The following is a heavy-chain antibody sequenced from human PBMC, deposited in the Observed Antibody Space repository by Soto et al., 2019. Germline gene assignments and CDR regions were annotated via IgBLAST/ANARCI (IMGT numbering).Heavy chain of an antibody. J-gene: IGHJ4*02. CDR3: ARPKGTYSSGYYYFDF. V-gene: IGHV1-69*01. Sequence: QVQLEQSGAEVKQPGSSVRVSCNTSGGTFSTYAINWVRQAPGPGLEWMGAIILLFGTADYSQKFQGRVTITADESPSTAYMELSSLRSDETAVYFCARPKGTYSSGYYYFDFWGQGTLVTVSS. CDR2: IILLFGTA. D-gene: IGHD6-19*01. CDR1: GGTFSTYA.